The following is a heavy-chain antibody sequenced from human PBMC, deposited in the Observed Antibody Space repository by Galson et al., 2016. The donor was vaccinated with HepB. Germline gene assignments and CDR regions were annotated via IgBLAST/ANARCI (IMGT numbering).Heavy chain of an antibody. D-gene: IGHD3-9*01. Sequence: SLRLSCAASGFIFRTYWMSWVRQAPGKGLEWVANIKQDGSDKDYVDSVKGRFTISRDNAQSSLFLQMNSLRAEDTAVYYCARGGDLRYFAWSSYWYSDLWGRGTLVTVSS. CDR1: GFIFRTYW. V-gene: IGHV3-7*04. CDR3: ARGGDLRYFAWSSYWYSDL. J-gene: IGHJ2*01. CDR2: IKQDGSDK.